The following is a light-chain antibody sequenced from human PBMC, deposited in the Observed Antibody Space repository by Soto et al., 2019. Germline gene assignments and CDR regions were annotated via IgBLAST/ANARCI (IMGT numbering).Light chain of an antibody. CDR2: GNS. CDR1: SSNIGAGYD. Sequence: QSVLTQPPSVSGAPGQRVTISCTGSSSNIGAGYDVHWYQXLPGTAPKLLIYGNSNRPSGVPDRFSGSKSGTSASLAITGLQAEDEADYYCQSYDSSLSALVVFGGGTKLTVL. CDR3: QSYDSSLSALVV. J-gene: IGLJ2*01. V-gene: IGLV1-40*01.